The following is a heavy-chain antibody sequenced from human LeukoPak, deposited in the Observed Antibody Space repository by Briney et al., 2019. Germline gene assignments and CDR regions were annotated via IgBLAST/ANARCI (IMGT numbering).Heavy chain of an antibody. V-gene: IGHV4-39*07. CDR2: IFYSGST. CDR3: ARRSHFFTYYYGSGTSFDY. D-gene: IGHD3-10*01. Sequence: SETLSLTCTVSGGSISTSNYYWGWVRQPPGKGLEWIGNIFYSGSTYYSPSLKSRVTISLDTSRNQFSLKLSSVTAADTAVYYCARRSHFFTYYYGSGTSFDYWGQGTLVTVSS. CDR1: GGSISTSNYY. J-gene: IGHJ4*02.